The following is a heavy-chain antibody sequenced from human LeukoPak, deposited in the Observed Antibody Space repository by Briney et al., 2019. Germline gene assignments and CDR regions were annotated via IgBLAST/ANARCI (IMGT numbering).Heavy chain of an antibody. J-gene: IGHJ1*01. CDR3: ARGYSGSSGYFQH. CDR1: GGTFSSYA. CDR2: IIPIFGTA. D-gene: IGHD1-26*01. Sequence: SVKVSCKASGGTFSSYATSWVRQAPGQGLEWMGGIIPIFGTANYAQRFQGRVTITADESTSTAYMELSSLRSEDTAVYYCARGYSGSSGYFQHWGQGTLVTVSS. V-gene: IGHV1-69*13.